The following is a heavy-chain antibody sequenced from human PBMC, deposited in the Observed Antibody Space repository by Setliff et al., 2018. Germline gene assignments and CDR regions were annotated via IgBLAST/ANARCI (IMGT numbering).Heavy chain of an antibody. V-gene: IGHV1-8*03. CDR3: ARNYYGSGSYYLKVVYYYYGMDV. D-gene: IGHD3-10*01. CDR2: INPSGGDT. CDR1: GYIFTEYY. Sequence: ASVKVSCKASGYIFTEYYVHWVRQAPGQGLEWVGGINPSGGDTGYAQKFQGRVTITRNTSISTAYMELSSLRSEDTAVYYCARNYYGSGSYYLKVVYYYYGMDVWGQGTTVTVSS. J-gene: IGHJ6*02.